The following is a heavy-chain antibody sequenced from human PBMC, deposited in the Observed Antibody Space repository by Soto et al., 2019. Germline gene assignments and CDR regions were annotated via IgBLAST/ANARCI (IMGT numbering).Heavy chain of an antibody. CDR3: AREHSSYQPSYAFDI. J-gene: IGHJ3*02. Sequence: SVKVSCKASGGTFSSYAISWVRQAPGQGLEWMGGIIPILGTANYAQKFQGRVTITADESTSTAYMELSSLRSEDTAVYYCAREHSSYQPSYAFDIWGQGTMVTVAS. CDR2: IIPILGTA. V-gene: IGHV1-69*13. D-gene: IGHD5-12*01. CDR1: GGTFSSYA.